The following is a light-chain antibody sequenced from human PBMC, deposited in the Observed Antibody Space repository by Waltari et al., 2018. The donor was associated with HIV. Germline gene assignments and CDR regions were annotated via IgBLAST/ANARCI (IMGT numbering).Light chain of an antibody. Sequence: QTALTQPASVSGSPGKSITISCTGTSSDVGAYNLVSWYQQHPGKAPRLIIYYVSERPAGVFNRFTACKSGNTAPLTIPGLQSEADADYYFCSDGIGIVPCVFGGGTKLPVL. CDR1: SSDVGAYNL. CDR2: YVS. V-gene: IGLV2-23*02. J-gene: IGLJ3*02. CDR3: CSDGIGIVPCV.